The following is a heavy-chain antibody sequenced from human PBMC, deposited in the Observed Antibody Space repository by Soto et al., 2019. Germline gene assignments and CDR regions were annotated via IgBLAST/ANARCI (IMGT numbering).Heavy chain of an antibody. CDR2: VYHNGGA. D-gene: IGHD2-21*01. V-gene: IGHV4-39*01. CDR1: GVSIHNSHSF. J-gene: IGHJ5*01. Sequence: SETLSLTCTVSGVSIHNSHSFWAWIRQPPGKGLQFIASVYHNGGAHYNSSLKSRVTISVDTANNQVSLRMRSLTAADTAFYYCGRVVEGATRHTDPDSWGQGILVTVSP. CDR3: GRVVEGATRHTDPDS.